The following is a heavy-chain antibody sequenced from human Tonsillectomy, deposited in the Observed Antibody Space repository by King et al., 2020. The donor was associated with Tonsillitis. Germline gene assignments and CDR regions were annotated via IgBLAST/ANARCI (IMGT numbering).Heavy chain of an antibody. CDR2: KYFRGNT. Sequence: QLQESGPGLVKPSETLSLTCTVSGDSTSSNSNYWGWIRQPPGKGLELIGSKYFRGNTYYSPSLEGRVSISADTSKNQLSLRLTSVTAADTAVYFCARRRDRYSRPHFDFWGQGTLVTVSS. CDR1: GDSTSSNSNY. J-gene: IGHJ4*02. CDR3: ARRRDRYSRPHFDF. D-gene: IGHD6-13*01. V-gene: IGHV4-39*01.